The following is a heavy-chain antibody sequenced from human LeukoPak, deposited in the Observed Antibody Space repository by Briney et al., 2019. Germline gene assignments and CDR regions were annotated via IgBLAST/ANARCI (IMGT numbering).Heavy chain of an antibody. V-gene: IGHV3-30*11. J-gene: IGHJ4*01. D-gene: IGHD3-10*01. Sequence: GGSLRLSCTTSGFTFDFYAMHWVRQAPGKWLEWVAVMSYDGRYRYYADSAKGRFTISRDNSKRTLYLEMSSLRPEDTALYYCARSELYYGSESYYHLDYWGHGTLVTVSS. CDR1: GFTFDFYA. CDR3: ARSELYYGSESYYHLDY. CDR2: MSYDGRYR.